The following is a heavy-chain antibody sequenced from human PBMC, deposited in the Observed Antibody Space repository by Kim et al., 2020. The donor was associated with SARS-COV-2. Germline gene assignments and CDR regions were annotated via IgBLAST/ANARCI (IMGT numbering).Heavy chain of an antibody. CDR3: ARASNYYGSGSYYIDY. Sequence: SVKGQVTISKDNAKNTLYLQMSSLRAEDTAVFYCARASNYYGSGSYYIDYWGQGTLVTVSS. J-gene: IGHJ4*02. D-gene: IGHD3-10*01. V-gene: IGHV3-74*01.